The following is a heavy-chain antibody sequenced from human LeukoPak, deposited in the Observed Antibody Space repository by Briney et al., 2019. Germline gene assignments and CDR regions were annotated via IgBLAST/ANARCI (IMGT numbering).Heavy chain of an antibody. D-gene: IGHD3-10*01. V-gene: IGHV3-48*02. CDR1: GFTFRNYD. CDR3: ARDLSPVVRASPMGY. J-gene: IGHJ4*02. Sequence: GGSLRLSCAVSGFTFRNYDMNWVRQAPGKGLERVSYLSTNSRSLYYANSVRGRFTISRDNARNSLYLQMNSLRDEDTGVYYCARDLSPVVRASPMGYWGQGTLVTVSS. CDR2: LSTNSRSL.